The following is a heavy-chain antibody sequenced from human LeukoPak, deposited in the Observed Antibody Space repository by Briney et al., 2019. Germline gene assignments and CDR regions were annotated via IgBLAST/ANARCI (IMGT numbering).Heavy chain of an antibody. V-gene: IGHV1-3*01. D-gene: IGHD3-22*01. Sequence: ASVKVSCTASGYTFTNNDISWVRQAPGQRLEWMGWINAGNGNTKYSQKFQGRVTITRDTSASTAYMELSSLRSEDTAVYYCARISYYDSSGYPPFDYWGQGTLVTVSS. CDR2: INAGNGNT. CDR3: ARISYYDSSGYPPFDY. J-gene: IGHJ4*02. CDR1: GYTFTNND.